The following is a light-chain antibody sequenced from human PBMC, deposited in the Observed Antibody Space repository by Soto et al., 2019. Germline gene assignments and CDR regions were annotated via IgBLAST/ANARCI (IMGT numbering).Light chain of an antibody. CDR2: EVS. CDR3: TSYTVSTTVI. J-gene: IGLJ2*01. V-gene: IGLV2-14*01. CDR1: NSDIGGFPY. Sequence: QSAPTQPASVSGSPGQSITISCTGTNSDIGGFPYVSWYQQHPGKAPKLMIYEVSNRPSGVSNRFSGSKSGNTASLTISGLQAEDEADYYCTSYTVSTTVIFGGGTKLTVL.